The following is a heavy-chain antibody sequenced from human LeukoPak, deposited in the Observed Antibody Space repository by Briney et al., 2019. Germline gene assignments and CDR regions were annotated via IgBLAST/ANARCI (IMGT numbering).Heavy chain of an antibody. CDR1: GFTFSSYA. D-gene: IGHD2-21*02. CDR3: ARDGYCGGGCYLFDY. Sequence: GGSLRLSCAASGFTFSSYAMHWVRQAPGKGLEWVAVISYDGSNKYYADSVKGRFTISRDNSKNTLYLQMNSLRAEDTAVYYCARDGYCGGGCYLFDYWGEGTLVTVSS. J-gene: IGHJ4*02. CDR2: ISYDGSNK. V-gene: IGHV3-30-3*01.